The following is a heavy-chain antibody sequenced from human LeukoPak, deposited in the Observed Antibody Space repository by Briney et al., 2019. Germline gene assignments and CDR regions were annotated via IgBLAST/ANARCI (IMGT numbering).Heavy chain of an antibody. CDR1: GFTFSDYY. CDR2: IGSSGTTI. CDR3: SRALWLGEGFVDY. D-gene: IGHD3-10*01. V-gene: IGHV3-11*04. J-gene: IGHJ4*02. Sequence: GGSLRLSCAASGFTFSDYYMTWVRQAPGKGLEWVSHIGSSGTTIYYTDSMKGRFTISTDTAQKSTYRQMNSLRAEDTAIYYCSRALWLGEGFVDYWGQGTLVTASP.